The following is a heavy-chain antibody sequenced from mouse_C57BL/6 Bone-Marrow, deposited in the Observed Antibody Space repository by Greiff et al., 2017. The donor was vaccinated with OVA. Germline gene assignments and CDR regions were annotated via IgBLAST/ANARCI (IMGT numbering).Heavy chain of an antibody. D-gene: IGHD1-1*01. J-gene: IGHJ1*03. CDR3: ARDYYGSSFYWDFDV. Sequence: EVHLQQSGAELARPGASVKLSCKASGYTFTDYNMDWVKQSHGKSLEWIGDINPNNGGTIYNQKFKGKATLTVDKSSSTAYMELRSLTSEDTAVYYWARDYYGSSFYWDFDVWGTGTTVTVSS. V-gene: IGHV1-18*01. CDR1: GYTFTDYN. CDR2: INPNNGGT.